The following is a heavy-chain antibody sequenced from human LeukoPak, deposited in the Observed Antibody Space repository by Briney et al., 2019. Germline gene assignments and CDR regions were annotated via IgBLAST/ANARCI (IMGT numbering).Heavy chain of an antibody. CDR1: GFSFSSYG. CDR3: VKTTTKFYYEY. J-gene: IGHJ4*02. V-gene: IGHV3-33*03. CDR2: IWYDGSNR. Sequence: PGGSLRLSCTASGFSFSSYGMHWVRQTPGKGLEWVAVIWYDGSNRYYADSVKGRFTISRDNSKNTLYLQMGSLRVEDTAVYHCVKTTTKFYYEYWGQGTLVTVSS. D-gene: IGHD4-17*01.